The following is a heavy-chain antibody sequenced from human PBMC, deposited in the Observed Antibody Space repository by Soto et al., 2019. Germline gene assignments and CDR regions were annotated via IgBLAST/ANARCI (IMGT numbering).Heavy chain of an antibody. J-gene: IGHJ5*02. V-gene: IGHV1-18*01. Sequence: GASVKVSCKASGYTFTSYGISWVRQAPGQGLEWMGWISAYNGNTNYAQKHQGRVTMTTDTSTSTAYMELRSLRSDDTAVYYCARLGYCSSTSCYAQRNWFDPWGQGTLVTVSS. D-gene: IGHD2-2*01. CDR3: ARLGYCSSTSCYAQRNWFDP. CDR2: ISAYNGNT. CDR1: GYTFTSYG.